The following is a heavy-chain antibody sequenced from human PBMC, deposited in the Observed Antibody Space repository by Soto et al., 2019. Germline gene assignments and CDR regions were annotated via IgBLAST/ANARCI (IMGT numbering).Heavy chain of an antibody. CDR1: GYTFTSYY. D-gene: IGHD2-2*01. Sequence: ASVKVSCKASGYTFTSYYMHWVRQAPGQGLEWMGWISAYNGNTNYAQKLQGRVTMTTDTSTSTAYMELRSLRSDDTAVYYCARDCSSTSCYLPYYYYYGMDVWGQGTTVTVSS. CDR2: ISAYNGNT. CDR3: ARDCSSTSCYLPYYYYYGMDV. J-gene: IGHJ6*02. V-gene: IGHV1-18*04.